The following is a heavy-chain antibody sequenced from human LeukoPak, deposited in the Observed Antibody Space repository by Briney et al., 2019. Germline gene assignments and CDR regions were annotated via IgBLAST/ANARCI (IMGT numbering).Heavy chain of an antibody. D-gene: IGHD4-23*01. CDR2: IYNSGST. J-gene: IGHJ3*02. CDR3: ARALRLWGGNSGIAFDI. V-gene: IGHV4-59*01. CDR1: GGSISSYY. Sequence: SETLSLTCTVSGGSISSYYWSWIRQPPGKGLEWIGYIYNSGSTNYNHSLKSRVTISEDMSNNQFSLKLSSVTAGDTAVYYCARALRLWGGNSGIAFDIWGQGTMVTVSS.